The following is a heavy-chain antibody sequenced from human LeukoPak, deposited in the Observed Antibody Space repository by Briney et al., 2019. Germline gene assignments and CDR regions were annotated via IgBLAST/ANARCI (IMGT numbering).Heavy chain of an antibody. Sequence: SETLSLTCTVSGGSISSYYWSWIRQPPGKGLEWIGYIYYSGSTNYNPSLKSRVTISVDTSKNQFSLKLSSVTAADTAVYYCARDFGIAVAEGSGMDVWGKGTTVTVSS. D-gene: IGHD6-19*01. CDR2: IYYSGST. V-gene: IGHV4-59*01. J-gene: IGHJ6*04. CDR3: ARDFGIAVAEGSGMDV. CDR1: GGSISSYY.